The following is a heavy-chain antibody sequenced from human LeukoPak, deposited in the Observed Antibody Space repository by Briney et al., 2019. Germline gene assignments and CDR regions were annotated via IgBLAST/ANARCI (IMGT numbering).Heavy chain of an antibody. J-gene: IGHJ6*03. V-gene: IGHV3-74*01. CDR3: ARVNWFSYYYYMDV. CDR1: GFTFSSYW. Sequence: GGSLRLSCAASGFTFSSYWMHWVRQAPGKGLVWVSRINTDGSITNHADSVKGRFTISRDNAKNTLYLQMNSLRAEDTAVYYCARVNWFSYYYYMDVWGKGTTVTVSS. D-gene: IGHD3-10*01. CDR2: INTDGSIT.